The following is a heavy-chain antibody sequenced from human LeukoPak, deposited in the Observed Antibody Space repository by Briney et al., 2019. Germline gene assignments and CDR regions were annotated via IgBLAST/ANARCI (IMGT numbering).Heavy chain of an antibody. CDR2: IKSKTDGGTT. CDR1: GFTFSNAW. V-gene: IGHV3-15*01. D-gene: IGHD3-3*01. J-gene: IGHJ3*02. CDR3: TRARDFWSGAVSGAFDI. Sequence: GGSLRLSCAASGFTFSNAWMSWVRQAPGKGLEWVGRIKSKTDGGTTDYIAPVKGRFTISRDDSKNTLHLQMNSLKTEDTAVYYCTRARDFWSGAVSGAFDIWGQGTMVTVSS.